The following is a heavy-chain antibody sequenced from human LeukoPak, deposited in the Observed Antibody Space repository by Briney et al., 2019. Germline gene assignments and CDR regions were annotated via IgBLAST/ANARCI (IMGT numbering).Heavy chain of an antibody. CDR3: ASTMRGPGNFDY. J-gene: IGHJ4*02. CDR1: GGSISSSSYH. V-gene: IGHV4-39*07. D-gene: IGHD1-1*01. Sequence: SETLSLTCTVSGGSISSSSYHWGWIRQPPGKGLEWIGSIYYSGSTYYNPSLTSRVTISVDTYKNQFSLKLTSVTAADTAVYFCASTMRGPGNFDYWGQGTLVTVSS. CDR2: IYYSGST.